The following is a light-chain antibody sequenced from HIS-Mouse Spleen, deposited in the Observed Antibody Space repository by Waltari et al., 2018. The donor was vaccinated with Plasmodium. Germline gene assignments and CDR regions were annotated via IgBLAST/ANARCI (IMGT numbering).Light chain of an antibody. CDR3: QQSYSTPYT. Sequence: DIQMTQSPSSLSASVGDRVTITCRASQSISSYLNWYQQKPGKAPKLLIYAASSLQSGVPSWFSGSRSGTDFTLTISSLQPEDFATYHCQQSYSTPYTFGQGTKLEIK. V-gene: IGKV1-39*01. CDR1: QSISSY. J-gene: IGKJ2*01. CDR2: AAS.